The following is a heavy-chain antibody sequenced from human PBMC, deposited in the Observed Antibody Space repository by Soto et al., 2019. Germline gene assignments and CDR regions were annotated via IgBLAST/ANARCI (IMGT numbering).Heavy chain of an antibody. D-gene: IGHD6-19*01. V-gene: IGHV4-34*01. CDR1: GGSFSVYH. Sequence: QVQLQQWGAGLLKPSETLSLTCDVYGGSFSVYHWSWIRQPPGKGLEWIGEISHSGSTNYNPSLKSRVTMSKDTSKNQLSLKLSSVTAADTAVYYCARRGGTYATGWYAYWGQGTLVTVSS. J-gene: IGHJ4*02. CDR2: ISHSGST. CDR3: ARRGGTYATGWYAY.